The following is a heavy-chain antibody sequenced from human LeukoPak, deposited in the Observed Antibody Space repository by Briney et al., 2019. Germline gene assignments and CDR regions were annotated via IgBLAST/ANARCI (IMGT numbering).Heavy chain of an antibody. CDR2: MNPTSGHT. Sequence: ASVKVSCKASGYTFTSYDINWVRQALGQGLEWMGWMNPTSGHTGYVQKFQGRITMTRDTSVSTAYMELNSLTSEDTAVYYCARSPVGVRKKHDLWGQGTLVIVSS. CDR1: GYTFTSYD. D-gene: IGHD3-10*01. V-gene: IGHV1-8*01. J-gene: IGHJ5*02. CDR3: ARSPVGVRKKHDL.